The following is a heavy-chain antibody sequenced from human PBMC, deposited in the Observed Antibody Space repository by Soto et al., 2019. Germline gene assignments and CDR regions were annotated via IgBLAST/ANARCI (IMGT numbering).Heavy chain of an antibody. CDR2: IYHSGST. J-gene: IGHJ6*02. CDR1: GGSISSGGYS. CDR3: ARKYSGYVYGMDV. D-gene: IGHD5-12*01. V-gene: IGHV4-30-2*01. Sequence: SETLSLTCAVSGGSISSGGYSWSWIRQPPGKGLEWIGYIYHSGSTYYNPSLKSRVTISVDRPKNQFSLKLSSVTAADTAVYYCARKYSGYVYGMDVWGQGTTVTVYS.